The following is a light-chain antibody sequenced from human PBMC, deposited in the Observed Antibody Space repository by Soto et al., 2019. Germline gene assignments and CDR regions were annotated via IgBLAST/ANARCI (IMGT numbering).Light chain of an antibody. CDR3: QQYGSSPRS. Sequence: EIVLTQSPGTLSLSPGERATHSCRASQSVSSSYLAWYQQKPGQAPRLLIYGASSRATGIADRFSGSGSGTDFTLTISRLEPEDFAVYYCQQYGSSPRSFGQGTKLEIK. CDR1: QSVSSSY. CDR2: GAS. V-gene: IGKV3-20*01. J-gene: IGKJ2*01.